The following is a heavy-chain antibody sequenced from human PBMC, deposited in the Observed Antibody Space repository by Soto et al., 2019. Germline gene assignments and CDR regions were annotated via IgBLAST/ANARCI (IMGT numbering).Heavy chain of an antibody. D-gene: IGHD3-10*01. J-gene: IGHJ6*01. Sequence: SETLSLTCAVYGGSFSGYYWSWILQPPGKGLEWIGEINHSGSTNYNPSLKSRVTIPVDTSKNQFSLKLSSFTASDTAVYYFARGCYSYGSGSYSLWGRDVGGKGPR. V-gene: IGHV4-34*01. CDR2: INHSGST. CDR1: GGSFSGYY. CDR3: ARGCYSYGSGSYSLWGRDV.